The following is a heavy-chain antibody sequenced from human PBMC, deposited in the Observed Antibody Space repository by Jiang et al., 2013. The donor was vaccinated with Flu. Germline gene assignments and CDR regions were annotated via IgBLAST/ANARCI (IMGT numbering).Heavy chain of an antibody. CDR2: IIPIFGTA. V-gene: IGHV1-69*01. J-gene: IGHJ6*03. D-gene: IGHD5-18*01. CDR3: ARDLSTGGYSYGPVDYYYYYMDV. Sequence: SGGTFSSYAISWVRQAPGQGLEWMGGIIPIFGTANYAQKFQGRVTITADESTSTAYMELSSLRSEDTAAYYCARDLSTGGYSYGPVDYYYYYMDVWGKGTTVTVSS. CDR1: GGTFSSYA.